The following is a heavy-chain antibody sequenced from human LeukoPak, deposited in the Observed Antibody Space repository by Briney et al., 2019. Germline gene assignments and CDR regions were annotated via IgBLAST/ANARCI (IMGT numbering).Heavy chain of an antibody. Sequence: GGPLRLSCAASGFTFSSYAMNWVRQAPGKGLEWALVISGSGGKTHYADSVKGRFTISGDNSKNTLYLQMNSLRAEDTAVYYCARGVSGTYYLQTFDYWGQGTLVTVSS. CDR3: ARGVSGTYYLQTFDY. V-gene: IGHV3-23*01. CDR2: ISGSGGKT. D-gene: IGHD1-26*01. CDR1: GFTFSSYA. J-gene: IGHJ4*02.